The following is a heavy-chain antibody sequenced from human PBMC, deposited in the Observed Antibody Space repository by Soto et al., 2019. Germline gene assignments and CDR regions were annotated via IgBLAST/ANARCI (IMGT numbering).Heavy chain of an antibody. CDR1: GGSISSSNW. CDR3: AREVADFWSGYYKNAFDI. Sequence: LSLTCAVSGGSISSSNWWIWVRQPAGKGLEWIGEIYHSGSTNYNPSLKSRVTISVDKSKNQFSLKLSSVTAADTAVYYCAREVADFWSGYYKNAFDIWGQGTMVTVSS. V-gene: IGHV4-4*02. CDR2: IYHSGST. D-gene: IGHD3-3*01. J-gene: IGHJ3*02.